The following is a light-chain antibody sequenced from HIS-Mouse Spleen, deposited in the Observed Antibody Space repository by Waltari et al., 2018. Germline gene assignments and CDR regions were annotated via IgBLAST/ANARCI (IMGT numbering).Light chain of an antibody. CDR3: NSRDSSGNHVV. J-gene: IGLJ2*01. CDR2: GKN. Sequence: SSELTQDPAVSVALGQTVRITCQGDRPRSYYANWYQQKPGQAPVLVIYGKNNRPSGIPDRFSGSSSGNTASLTITGAQAEDEADYYCNSRDSSGNHVVFGGGTKLTVL. CDR1: RPRSYY. V-gene: IGLV3-19*01.